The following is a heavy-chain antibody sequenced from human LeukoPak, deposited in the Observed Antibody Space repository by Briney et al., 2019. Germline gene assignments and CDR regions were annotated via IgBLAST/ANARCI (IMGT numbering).Heavy chain of an antibody. D-gene: IGHD3-22*01. V-gene: IGHV1-18*01. CDR1: GYTFTSYG. CDR3: ARAKLTAYYYDSSGYLDY. CDR2: ISAYNGNT. Sequence: GASVKVSYKASGYTFTSYGISWVRQAPGQGLEWMGWISAYNGNTNYAQKLQGRVTMTTDTSTSTAYMELRSLRSDDTAVYYCARAKLTAYYYDSSGYLDYWGQGTLVTVSS. J-gene: IGHJ4*02.